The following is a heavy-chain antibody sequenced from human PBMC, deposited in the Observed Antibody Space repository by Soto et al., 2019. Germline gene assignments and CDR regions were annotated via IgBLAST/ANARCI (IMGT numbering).Heavy chain of an antibody. CDR1: GGSISSYY. D-gene: IGHD3-10*01. V-gene: IGHV4-59*01. CDR3: GRDRVHGSGYYYYYGMDV. J-gene: IGHJ6*02. CDR2: IYYSGST. Sequence: SETLSLTCTVSGGSISSYYWSWIRQPPGKGLEWIGYIYYSGSTNYNPSLKSRVTISVDTSKNQFSLKLSSVTAADTAVYYCGRDRVHGSGYYYYYGMDVWGQGTTVTVS.